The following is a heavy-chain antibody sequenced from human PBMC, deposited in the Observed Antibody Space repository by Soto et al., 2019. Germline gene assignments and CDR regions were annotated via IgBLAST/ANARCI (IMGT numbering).Heavy chain of an antibody. D-gene: IGHD3-3*01. Sequence: QVQLVQSGAEVKKPGSSVNVSCKASGGTFSSYAISWVRQAPGQGLEWMGGIIPIFGTANYAQKFQGRVTITADESTSTAYMELSRLRSEDTAVYYCARGRYDFWSGYHYYYYGMDVWGQGTTVTVSS. CDR2: IIPIFGTA. CDR3: ARGRYDFWSGYHYYYYGMDV. J-gene: IGHJ6*02. CDR1: GGTFSSYA. V-gene: IGHV1-69*01.